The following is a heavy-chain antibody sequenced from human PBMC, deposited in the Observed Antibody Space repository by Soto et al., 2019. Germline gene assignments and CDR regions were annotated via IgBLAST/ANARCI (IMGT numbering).Heavy chain of an antibody. Sequence: ASVKVSCKASGYTFTTYAMHWVRQAPGQRLEWMGWINPVNGHTKYSQKFQGRVTFAGDTSASTAYMELGSLTSEDTAVYYCARDDCSGGSCYPQTEVFAIWGRGTIVTVSS. D-gene: IGHD2-15*01. J-gene: IGHJ3*02. CDR2: INPVNGHT. V-gene: IGHV1-3*01. CDR1: GYTFTTYA. CDR3: ARDDCSGGSCYPQTEVFAI.